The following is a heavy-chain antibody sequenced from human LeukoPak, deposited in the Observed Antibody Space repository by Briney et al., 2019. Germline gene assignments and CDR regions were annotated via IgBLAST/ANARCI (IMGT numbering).Heavy chain of an antibody. CDR2: ISYDGSNK. V-gene: IGHV3-30-3*01. CDR3: ARGEYYYGSGSYYNSYYYYGMDV. CDR1: GFTFSSYA. D-gene: IGHD3-10*01. Sequence: PGRSLRLSCAASGFTFSSYAMHWVRQAPGKGLEWVAVISYDGSNKYYADSVKGRFTISRDNSKNTLYLQMNSLRAEDTAVYYCARGEYYYGSGSYYNSYYYYGMDVWGQGTTVTVSS. J-gene: IGHJ6*02.